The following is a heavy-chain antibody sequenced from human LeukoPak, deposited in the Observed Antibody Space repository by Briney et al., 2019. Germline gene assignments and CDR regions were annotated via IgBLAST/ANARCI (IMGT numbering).Heavy chain of an antibody. CDR1: GFTFSTYT. J-gene: IGHJ4*02. V-gene: IGHV3-21*01. Sequence: GESLRLSCAASGFTFSTYTMNWVRQAPGEGLEWVSSISSGGSYIYYADSLKGRFTISRDNAQNSLYLQMNSLRAEDTAVYYCATGVRGYNSALDYWGQGTLVTVSP. D-gene: IGHD6-19*01. CDR2: ISSGGSYI. CDR3: ATGVRGYNSALDY.